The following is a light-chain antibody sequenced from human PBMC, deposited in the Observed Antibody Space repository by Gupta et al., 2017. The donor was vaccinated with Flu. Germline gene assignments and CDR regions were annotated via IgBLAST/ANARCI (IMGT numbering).Light chain of an antibody. CDR2: DAS. V-gene: IGKV1-33*01. J-gene: IGKJ4*01. Sequence: QKPGKAPKLLIYDASSFDPGVPSRFSGRGSGTDFIFTISSLQPEDFATYYCQQDESPALTFGGGTQV. CDR3: QQDESPALT.